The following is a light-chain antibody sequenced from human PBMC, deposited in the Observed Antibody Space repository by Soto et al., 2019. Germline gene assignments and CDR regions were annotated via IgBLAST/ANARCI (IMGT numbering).Light chain of an antibody. Sequence: DIVMTQSPLSLPVTPGEPASISCRSSQSLLYGAGYMYVDWYLQKPGQPPHLLIFLGSNRASGVPDRFSGSVSGTDFTLKISSVETEDVGIYYCMQTLQTPYTFGQGTKLEIK. CDR2: LGS. J-gene: IGKJ2*01. V-gene: IGKV2-28*01. CDR3: MQTLQTPYT. CDR1: QSLLYGAGYMY.